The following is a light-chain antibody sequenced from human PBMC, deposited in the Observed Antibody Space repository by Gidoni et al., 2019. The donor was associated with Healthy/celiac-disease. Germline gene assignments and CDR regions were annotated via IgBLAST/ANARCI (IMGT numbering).Light chain of an antibody. V-gene: IGKV1-5*03. J-gene: IGKJ1*01. CDR2: KAS. CDR1: QSISSW. Sequence: DIQMTQSPSTLSASVGDRVTITFRASQSISSWLAWDQQKPGKATKLLIYKASSLESGVPSRFSGSGSGTEFTLTISSLQPDDFATYYCQQYNSYSTFGQGTKVEIK. CDR3: QQYNSYST.